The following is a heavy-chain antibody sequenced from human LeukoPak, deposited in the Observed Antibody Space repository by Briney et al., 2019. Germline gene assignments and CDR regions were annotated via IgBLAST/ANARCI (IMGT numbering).Heavy chain of an antibody. V-gene: IGHV3-30*02. CDR2: IKFDGSQK. J-gene: IGHJ4*02. D-gene: IGHD3-10*01. CDR1: GFTFSSFD. Sequence: PGGSLRLSCAPSGFTFSSFDMHWVRQRPDKGLEWVAFIKFDGSQKYYADSVRGRFTVSRYNSRNMLYLQLDGLRDDDTAVYYCARRLHDSGSYSADYWGQGTLVTVSS. CDR3: ARRLHDSGSYSADY.